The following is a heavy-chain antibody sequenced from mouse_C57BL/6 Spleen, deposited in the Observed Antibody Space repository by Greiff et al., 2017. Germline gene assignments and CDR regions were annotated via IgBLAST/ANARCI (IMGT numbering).Heavy chain of an antibody. CDR2: IYPGDGDT. J-gene: IGHJ2*01. Sequence: LKQSGASVKISCKASGYAFSSYWMNWVKQRPGKGLEWIGQIYPGDGDTNYNGKFKGKATLTADKSSSTAYMQLSSLTSEDSAVYFCARWDTTVVRDDWGQGTTLTVSS. V-gene: IGHV1-80*01. CDR3: ARWDTTVVRDD. CDR1: GYAFSSYW. D-gene: IGHD1-1*01.